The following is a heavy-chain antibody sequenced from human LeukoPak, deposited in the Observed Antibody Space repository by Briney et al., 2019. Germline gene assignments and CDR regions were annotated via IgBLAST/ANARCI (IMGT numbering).Heavy chain of an antibody. CDR1: GGSFSDFY. Sequence: PSETLSHTCSFSGGSFSDFYWNWIRQPPRKGLEWIGEINHSGTTNYNPSLESRVTLSVDTSRSQFSLEVRSVTAADTAVYYCARRRRIVRAGFTLWGQGTLVTVSS. V-gene: IGHV4-34*01. CDR3: ARRRRIVRAGFTL. D-gene: IGHD3-16*02. J-gene: IGHJ4*02. CDR2: INHSGTT.